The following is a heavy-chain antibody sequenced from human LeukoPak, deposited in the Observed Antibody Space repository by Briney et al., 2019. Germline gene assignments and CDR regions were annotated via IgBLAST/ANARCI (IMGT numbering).Heavy chain of an antibody. CDR3: ANLKYDY. CDR1: RFTFSNYA. D-gene: IGHD3-9*01. V-gene: IGHV3-23*01. CDR2: ISAGGST. J-gene: IGHJ4*02. Sequence: GGSLRLSCAASRFTFSNYALNWVRQAPGKGLEGVSTISAGGSTYYADSVKGRFTVSRDNSKNTPPLQINVLRAEDTAVYYCANLKYDYWGQGTLVTVPS.